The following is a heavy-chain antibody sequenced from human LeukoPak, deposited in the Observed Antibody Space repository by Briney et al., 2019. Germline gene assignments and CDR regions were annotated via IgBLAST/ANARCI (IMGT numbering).Heavy chain of an antibody. CDR3: ARVVAVVATNYGMDV. CDR2: IYYSGST. D-gene: IGHD2-15*01. Sequence: SETLSLTCTVSGGSISSYYWSWIRQPPGKGLEWIGYIYYSGSTNYNPSLKSRVTISVDTSKNQFSLKLSSVTAADTAVYYCARVVAVVATNYGMDVWGQGTTVTVSS. J-gene: IGHJ6*02. CDR1: GGSISSYY. V-gene: IGHV4-59*01.